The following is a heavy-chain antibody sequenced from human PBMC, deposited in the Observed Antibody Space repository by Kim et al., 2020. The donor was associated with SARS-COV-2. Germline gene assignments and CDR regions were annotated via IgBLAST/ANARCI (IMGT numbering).Heavy chain of an antibody. Sequence: SETLSLTCAVYGGSFSGYYWSWIRQPPGKGLEWIGEINHSGSTNYNPSLKSRVTISVDTSKNQFSLKLSSVTAADTAVYYCASLGSGGSPPGIDYWGQGTLVTVSS. CDR3: ASLGSGGSPPGIDY. CDR1: GGSFSGYY. V-gene: IGHV4-34*01. D-gene: IGHD2-15*01. J-gene: IGHJ4*02. CDR2: INHSGST.